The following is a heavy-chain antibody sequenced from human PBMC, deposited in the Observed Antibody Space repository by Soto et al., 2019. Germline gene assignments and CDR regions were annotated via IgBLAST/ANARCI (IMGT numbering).Heavy chain of an antibody. V-gene: IGHV4-34*01. CDR3: ARGRVQYGVIYYYYYYMDV. J-gene: IGHJ6*03. CDR2: INHSGST. Sequence: TLEILSLTCAVYGGSFIGYYWSWIRQPPGKGLEWIGEINHSGSTNYNPSLKSRVTISVDTSKNQFSLKLSSVIAADTAVYYCARGRVQYGVIYYYYYYMDVWGKGTTVTVSS. D-gene: IGHD4-17*01. CDR1: GGSFIGYY.